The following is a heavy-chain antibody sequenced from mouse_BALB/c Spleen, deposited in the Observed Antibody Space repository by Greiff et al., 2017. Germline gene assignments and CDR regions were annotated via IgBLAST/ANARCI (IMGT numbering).Heavy chain of an antibody. CDR2: ISSGSSTI. V-gene: IGHV5-17*02. Sequence: EVNLVESGGGLVQPGGSRKLSCAASGFTFSSFGMHWVRQAPEKGLEWVAYISSGSSTIYYADTVKGRFTISRDNPKNTLFLQMTSLRSEDTAMYYCARSVDYFWFAYWGQGTLVTVSA. CDR1: GFTFSSFG. D-gene: IGHD2-4*01. J-gene: IGHJ3*01. CDR3: ARSVDYFWFAY.